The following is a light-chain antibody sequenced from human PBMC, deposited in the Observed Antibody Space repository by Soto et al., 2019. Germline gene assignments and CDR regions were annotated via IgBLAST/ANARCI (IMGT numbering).Light chain of an antibody. CDR2: GAS. CDR1: QSVTNNC. CDR3: QQYGDSPQT. Sequence: ESVLTQSPGTLSLAPGERATLSCRASQSVTNNCLAWYQHKPGQAPRLLLYGASSRATGIHDRFSGSASGTDFTLTIDRLDPEYFAVYFCQQYGDSPQTFGQGTRLEI. J-gene: IGKJ5*01. V-gene: IGKV3-20*01.